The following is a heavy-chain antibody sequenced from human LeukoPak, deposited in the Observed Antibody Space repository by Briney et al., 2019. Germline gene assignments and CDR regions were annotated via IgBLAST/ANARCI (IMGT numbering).Heavy chain of an antibody. V-gene: IGHV3-23*01. CDR2: ISGSGGST. D-gene: IGHD3-22*01. CDR3: AKLLYYYDSSQPY. Sequence: GVSLRLSCAASGFTFSSYGMSWVRQAPGKGLEWVSAISGSGGSTYYADSVKGRFTISGDNSKNTLYLQMNSLRAEDTAVYYCAKLLYYYDSSQPYWGQGTLVTVSS. J-gene: IGHJ4*02. CDR1: GFTFSSYG.